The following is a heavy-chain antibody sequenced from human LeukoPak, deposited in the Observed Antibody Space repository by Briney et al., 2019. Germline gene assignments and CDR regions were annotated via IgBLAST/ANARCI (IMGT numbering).Heavy chain of an antibody. CDR3: AREGGQQLGSFDY. J-gene: IGHJ4*02. Sequence: GGSLRLSCAASGFTFSSYGMHWVRQAPGKGLEWVAVISYDGSNKYYADSVKGRFTISRDNSKNMLYLQMNSLKAEDTAVYYCAREGGQQLGSFDYWGQGTLVTVSS. V-gene: IGHV3-30*03. CDR2: ISYDGSNK. CDR1: GFTFSSYG. D-gene: IGHD6-13*01.